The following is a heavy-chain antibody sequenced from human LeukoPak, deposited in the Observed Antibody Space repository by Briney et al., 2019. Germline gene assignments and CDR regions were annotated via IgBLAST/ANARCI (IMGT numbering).Heavy chain of an antibody. CDR1: GYSISSGYY. CDR2: IYHSGST. D-gene: IGHD6-19*01. J-gene: IGHJ4*02. Sequence: SETLSLTCTVSGYSISSGYYWGWIRQPPGKGLEWIGSIYHSGSTYYNPSLKSRVTISVDTSKNQFSLKLSSVTAADTAVYYCARAGGAVAGPEMFDYWAREPWSPSPQ. V-gene: IGHV4-38-2*02. CDR3: ARAGGAVAGPEMFDY.